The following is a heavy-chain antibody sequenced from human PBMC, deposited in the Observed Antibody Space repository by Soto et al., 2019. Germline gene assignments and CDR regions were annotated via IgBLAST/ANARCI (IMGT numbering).Heavy chain of an antibody. J-gene: IGHJ4*02. V-gene: IGHV4-34*01. Sequence: SETLSLTCAVYGGSFSGYYWSWIRQPPGKGLEWIGEINHSGNTNYNPSLKSRVTISVDTSKNQFSLKWSSVTAADTAVYYCARAPSRYHIVVVVAATFDYWGQGTLVTVSS. CDR1: GGSFSGYY. D-gene: IGHD2-15*01. CDR2: INHSGNT. CDR3: ARAPSRYHIVVVVAATFDY.